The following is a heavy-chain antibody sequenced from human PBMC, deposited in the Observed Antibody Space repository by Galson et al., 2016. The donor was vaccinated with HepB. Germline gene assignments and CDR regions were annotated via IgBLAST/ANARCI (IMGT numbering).Heavy chain of an antibody. J-gene: IGHJ4*02. Sequence: TLSLTCTVSGGSISSGGYYWSWIRQHPGKGLEWIGYIYYSGSTYYNPSLRSRVTISADTSKNQFSLKLSSVTAADTAVYYCARVARSGSAWYIFTWGQGTLVTVSS. CDR1: GGSISSGGYY. V-gene: IGHV4-31*03. CDR3: ARVARSGSAWYIFT. CDR2: IYYSGST. D-gene: IGHD6-19*01.